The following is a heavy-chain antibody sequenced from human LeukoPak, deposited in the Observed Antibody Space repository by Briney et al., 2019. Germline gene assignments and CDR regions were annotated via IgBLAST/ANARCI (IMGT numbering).Heavy chain of an antibody. Sequence: SGGSLRLSCAASGFTFSSYSMTWVRQAPGKGLEWVSYISGSSSPIYYADSVKGRVTISRDNAKNSLYLQMNSLRAEDTAVYYCASGYCSGGSCYVGPFDYWGQGTLVTVSS. J-gene: IGHJ4*02. CDR3: ASGYCSGGSCYVGPFDY. V-gene: IGHV3-48*01. CDR1: GFTFSSYS. D-gene: IGHD2-15*01. CDR2: ISGSSSPI.